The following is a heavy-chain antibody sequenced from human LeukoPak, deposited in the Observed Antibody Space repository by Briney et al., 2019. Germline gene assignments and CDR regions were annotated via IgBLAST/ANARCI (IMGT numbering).Heavy chain of an antibody. J-gene: IGHJ4*02. D-gene: IGHD3-16*01. CDR1: GYSISIGYD. CDR2: ISQSGDT. Sequence: SETLSLTCTFSGYSISIGYDWGWMGQAPGKGLDFLPSISQSGDTYNNPSLKSRVSLSVDKSKTELSMKLTSVTAADRAVYFCARSESNDYFKYWGQGILVTVST. V-gene: IGHV4-38-2*02. CDR3: ARSESNDYFKY.